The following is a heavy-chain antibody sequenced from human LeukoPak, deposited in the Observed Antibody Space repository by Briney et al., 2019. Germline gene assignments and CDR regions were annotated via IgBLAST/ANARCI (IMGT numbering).Heavy chain of an antibody. CDR2: ISSSGSTR. D-gene: IGHD5-18*01. CDR3: ARSGLQLWFPFDY. J-gene: IGHJ4*02. CDR1: GFTFSDYY. Sequence: GGSLRLSCAASGFTFSDYYMSWIRQAPGKGLEWVSYISSSGSTRYYADSVKGRFTISRDNAKNSLYLQMNSLRAEDTAVYYCARSGLQLWFPFDYWGQGTLVTVSS. V-gene: IGHV3-11*01.